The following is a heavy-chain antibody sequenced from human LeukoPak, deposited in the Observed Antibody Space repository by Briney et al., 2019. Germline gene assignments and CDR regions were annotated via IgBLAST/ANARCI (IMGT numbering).Heavy chain of an antibody. D-gene: IGHD3-3*01. V-gene: IGHV1-2*02. CDR2: INPNSGGT. J-gene: IGHJ4*02. Sequence: GASVKVSCKASGYTFTGYYMHWVRQAPGQGLEWMGWINPNSGGTNYAQKFQGRVTMTRDTSISTAYMELSRLRSDDTAVYYCATYEYYDFWSGYYYWGQGTLVTVSS. CDR3: ATYEYYDFWSGYYY. CDR1: GYTFTGYY.